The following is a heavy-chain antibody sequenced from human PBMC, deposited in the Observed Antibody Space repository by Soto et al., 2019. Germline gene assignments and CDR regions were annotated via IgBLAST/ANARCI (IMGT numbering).Heavy chain of an antibody. V-gene: IGHV4-34*01. CDR1: GGSFNGYY. D-gene: IGHD3-10*01. CDR3: ARAPVRGVIRGFDP. CDR2: INRSGST. J-gene: IGHJ5*02. Sequence: SETLSLPGAVYGGSFNGYYWSWIRQSPGKGLGWIGEINRSGSTNYNPSLKSRATISVDTSKNQFSLKLSSVTAADTAAYSCARAPVRGVIRGFDPWGQGTLVKVSS.